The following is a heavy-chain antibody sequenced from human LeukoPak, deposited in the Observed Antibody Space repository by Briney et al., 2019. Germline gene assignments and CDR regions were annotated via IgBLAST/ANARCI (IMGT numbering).Heavy chain of an antibody. D-gene: IGHD3-22*01. J-gene: IGHJ5*02. CDR2: IYYSGST. CDR1: GGSISSYY. CDR3: ARAFYDSSGYYKP. Sequence: SETLSLTCTVFGGSISSYYWSWIRQPPGKGLEWIGYIYYSGSTNYNPSLKSRVTISVDTSKNQFSLKLSSVTAADTAVYYCARAFYDSSGYYKPWGQGTLVTVSS. V-gene: IGHV4-59*01.